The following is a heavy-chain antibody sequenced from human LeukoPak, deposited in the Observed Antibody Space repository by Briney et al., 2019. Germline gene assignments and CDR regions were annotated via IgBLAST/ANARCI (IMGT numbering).Heavy chain of an antibody. V-gene: IGHV4-59*08. D-gene: IGHD3-22*01. CDR1: GGSISSYY. CDR3: ARHGQYYYDSSDSPESWYFDL. Sequence: TPSETLSLTCTVSGGSISSYYWSWIRQPPGKGLEWIGYIYYSGSTNYNPSLKSRVTISVDTSKNQFSLKLSSVTAADTAVYYCARHGQYYYDSSDSPESWYFDLWGRGTLVTVSS. CDR2: IYYSGST. J-gene: IGHJ2*01.